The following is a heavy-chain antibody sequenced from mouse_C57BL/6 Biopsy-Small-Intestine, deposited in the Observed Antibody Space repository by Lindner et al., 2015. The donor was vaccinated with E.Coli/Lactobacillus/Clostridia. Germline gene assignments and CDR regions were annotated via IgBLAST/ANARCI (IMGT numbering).Heavy chain of an antibody. CDR2: INPTTGNT. D-gene: IGHD1-1*01. CDR3: TRGADNYGSDHYNWFDP. Sequence: SVKVSCKTSGYTFRFYDINWVRQAPGQGLEWMGWINPTTGNTYSVEKFQGRFTMTTNTSISTAYMELSSLTSEDTAVYYCTRGADNYGSDHYNWFDPWGQGTVVTVSS. J-gene: IGHJ4*01. V-gene: IGHV1-84*02. CDR1: GYTFRFYD.